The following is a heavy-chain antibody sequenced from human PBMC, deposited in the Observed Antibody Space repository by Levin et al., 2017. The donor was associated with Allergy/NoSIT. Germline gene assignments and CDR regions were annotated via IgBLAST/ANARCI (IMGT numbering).Heavy chain of an antibody. CDR1: GFTFSSYA. D-gene: IGHD6-6*01. V-gene: IGHV3-30*04. CDR2: ISYDGSNK. CDR3: ARELELVGQYYYGMDV. J-gene: IGHJ6*02. Sequence: GESLKISCAASGFTFSSYAMHWVRQAPGKGLEWVAVISYDGSNKYYADSVKGRFTISRDNSKNTLYLQMNSLRAEDTAVYYCARELELVGQYYYGMDVWGQGTTVTVSS.